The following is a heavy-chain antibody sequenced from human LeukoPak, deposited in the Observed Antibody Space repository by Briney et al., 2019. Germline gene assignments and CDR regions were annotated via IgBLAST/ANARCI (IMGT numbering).Heavy chain of an antibody. J-gene: IGHJ4*02. CDR2: IDMSGTTI. CDR3: AKDILAAGLFFDY. V-gene: IGHV3-48*04. D-gene: IGHD6-13*01. Sequence: GGSLRLSCAASGLTFRSYWMSWVRQAPGKGLEWVSYIDMSGTTIYYADSVKGRFTISRDNAKNSLFLQMNSLRAVDTAVYYCAKDILAAGLFFDYWGQGALVTVSS. CDR1: GLTFRSYW.